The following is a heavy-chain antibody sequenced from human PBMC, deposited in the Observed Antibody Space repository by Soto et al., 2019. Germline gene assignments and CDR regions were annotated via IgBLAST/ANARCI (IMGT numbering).Heavy chain of an antibody. CDR1: GYTFTSYD. D-gene: IGHD4-17*01. CDR3: ARTSTVTRYNWFDP. Sequence: QVQLVQSGAEVKKPGASVKVSCKASGYTFTSYDINWVRQATGQGLEWMGWMNPNSGNTGYAQKFQGRVTMTRTTSISTAYMELSSLRSEDTAVYYCARTSTVTRYNWFDPGGQGTMVTVSS. J-gene: IGHJ5*02. CDR2: MNPNSGNT. V-gene: IGHV1-8*01.